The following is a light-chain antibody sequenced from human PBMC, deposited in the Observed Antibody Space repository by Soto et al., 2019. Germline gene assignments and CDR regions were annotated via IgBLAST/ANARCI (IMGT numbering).Light chain of an antibody. CDR2: GAS. J-gene: IGKJ4*01. CDR3: QQYNTWPPLT. Sequence: EIVMTQSPVTLSVSPGERVTLSCRASQSVGTNLAWYQQKPGQAPRLLIYGASTRATGIPARFSGSGSGTEFTLTISGLQSEDFAVYYCQQYNTWPPLTFGGGTKVEI. V-gene: IGKV3-15*01. CDR1: QSVGTN.